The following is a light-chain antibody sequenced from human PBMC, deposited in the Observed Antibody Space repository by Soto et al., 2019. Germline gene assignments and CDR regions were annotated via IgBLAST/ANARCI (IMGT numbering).Light chain of an antibody. CDR3: AAWDAGLNGYV. V-gene: IGLV1-44*01. CDR1: SSNIGSNT. J-gene: IGLJ1*01. CDR2: TTN. Sequence: QSVLTQPPSASGTPGQRVTISCSGSSSNIGSNTVTWYQQLPATAPSPLIHTTNQRPSAVPDRFSASKSGTSASLAITGLLSEDEVDYYCAAWDAGLNGYVFGTGTKVTVL.